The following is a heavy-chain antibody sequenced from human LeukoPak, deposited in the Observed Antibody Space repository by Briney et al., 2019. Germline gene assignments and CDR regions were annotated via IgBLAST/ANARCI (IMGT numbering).Heavy chain of an antibody. CDR3: ARPYSGTLLDAFDI. D-gene: IGHD6-13*01. Sequence: PGRSLRLSCAASGFTVSSNYMSWVRQAPGKGLEWVSVIYSGGSTYYADSVKGRFTISRDNSKNTLYLQMNSLRADDTAVYYCARPYSGTLLDAFDIWGQGTMVTVSS. J-gene: IGHJ3*02. CDR1: GFTVSSNY. CDR2: IYSGGST. V-gene: IGHV3-66*01.